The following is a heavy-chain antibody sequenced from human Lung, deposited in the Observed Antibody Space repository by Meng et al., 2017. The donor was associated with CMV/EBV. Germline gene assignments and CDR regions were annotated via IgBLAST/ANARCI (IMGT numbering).Heavy chain of an antibody. CDR3: AENSYGYGR. CDR2: INHSGST. CDR1: GGLFTGYY. D-gene: IGHD5-18*01. J-gene: IGHJ4*02. V-gene: IGHV4-34*01. Sequence: AXSLSLSCAVYGGLFTGYYWGWVSQPPGEGLERIGEINHSGSTNYNPSLKSRVTISVDTSKNQFSLKLSSVTAADTAVYYCAENSYGYGRWGQGTLVTVSS.